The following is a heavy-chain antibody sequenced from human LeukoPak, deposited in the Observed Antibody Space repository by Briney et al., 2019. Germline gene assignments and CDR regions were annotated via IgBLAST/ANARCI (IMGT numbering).Heavy chain of an antibody. CDR1: GFTFCDYA. CDR2: ISSKAYGGAT. D-gene: IGHD3-3*01. J-gene: IGHJ4*02. V-gene: IGHV3-49*04. Sequence: PGGSLRLSCTASGFTFCDYAMSWVRQAPGKGLEWGCFISSKAYGGATEYAPSVKGRFTISRDDSKSIAYLKMNSLKTEDTAVYYCTYWYYDFWSGYYPFDYWGQGTLVTVSS. CDR3: TYWYYDFWSGYYPFDY.